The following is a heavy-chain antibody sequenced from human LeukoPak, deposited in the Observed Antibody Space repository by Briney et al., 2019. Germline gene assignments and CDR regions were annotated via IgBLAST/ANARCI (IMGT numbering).Heavy chain of an antibody. J-gene: IGHJ5*02. CDR1: GVSISSDYY. CDR3: ARHEYLYYFPS. D-gene: IGHD2/OR15-2a*01. V-gene: IGHV4-39*01. CDR2: IYYSWTT. Sequence: SETLSLTCNVSGVSISSDYYWGWLRQSPGKGLEWIGSIYYSWTTYYNPSLQGRVSISVDTSKNQFSLKMYSVTATDTAVYYRARHEYLYYFPSWGQGTLVTVSS.